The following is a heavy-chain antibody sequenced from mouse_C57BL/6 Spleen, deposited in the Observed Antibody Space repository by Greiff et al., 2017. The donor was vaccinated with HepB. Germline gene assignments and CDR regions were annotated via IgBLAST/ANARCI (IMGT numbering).Heavy chain of an antibody. CDR1: GFSLTSYG. CDR2: IWSGGST. J-gene: IGHJ2*01. Sequence: VQRVESGPGLVQPSQSLSITCTVSGFSLTSYGVHWVRQSPGKGLEWLGVIWSGGSTDYNAAFISRLSISKDNSKSQVFFKMNRLQADDTAIYYCARGLGVFDYWGQGTTLTVSS. CDR3: ARGLGVFDY. V-gene: IGHV2-2*01. D-gene: IGHD4-1*01.